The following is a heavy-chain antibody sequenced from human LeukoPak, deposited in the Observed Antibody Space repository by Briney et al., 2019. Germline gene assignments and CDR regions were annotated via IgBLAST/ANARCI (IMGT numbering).Heavy chain of an antibody. Sequence: SETLSLTCTVSGGSISNYFWSWIRQPAGKGLEWIGLMYTSGSTDYNPSLNSRVTMSIDTSKMQFSLKLDSVSAADTAVYYCARGGYCSSTSCFLRRYFDYWGQGTLVTVSS. CDR1: GGSISNYF. J-gene: IGHJ4*02. D-gene: IGHD2-2*01. V-gene: IGHV4-4*07. CDR3: ARGGYCSSTSCFLRRYFDY. CDR2: MYTSGST.